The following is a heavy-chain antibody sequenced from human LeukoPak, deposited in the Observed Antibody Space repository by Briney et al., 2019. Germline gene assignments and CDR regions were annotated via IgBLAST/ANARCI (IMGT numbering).Heavy chain of an antibody. CDR3: AREGGGYSYGYLAFDI. J-gene: IGHJ3*02. D-gene: IGHD5-18*01. V-gene: IGHV4-39*07. Sequence: SETLSLTCTVSGGSISSSSYYWGWIRQPPGKGLEWIGYIYYSGSTYYNPSLKSRVTISVDTSKNQFSLKLSSVTAADTAVYYCAREGGGYSYGYLAFDIWGQGTMVTVSS. CDR1: GGSISSSSYY. CDR2: IYYSGST.